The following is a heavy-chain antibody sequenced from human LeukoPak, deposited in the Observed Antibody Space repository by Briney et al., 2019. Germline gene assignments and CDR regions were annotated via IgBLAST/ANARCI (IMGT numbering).Heavy chain of an antibody. J-gene: IGHJ5*02. V-gene: IGHV3-7*01. D-gene: IGHD3-10*01. CDR1: GFTYTNYW. Sequence: PGGSLRLSSAAAGFTYTNYWMAWVRQPPGKGLQWVASIKQEGSGENYVDSVKGRFTISRDNAKNSHYLQMNSLRVEDIAVYYCARWADDSGIYYIASWGQGTLVTVSS. CDR2: IKQEGSGE. CDR3: ARWADDSGIYYIAS.